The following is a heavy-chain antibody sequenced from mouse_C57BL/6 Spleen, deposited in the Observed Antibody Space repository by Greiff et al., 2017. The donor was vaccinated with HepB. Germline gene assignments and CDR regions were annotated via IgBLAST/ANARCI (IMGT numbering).Heavy chain of an antibody. CDR2: ISDGGSYT. Sequence: EVHLVESGGGLVKPGGSLKLSCAASGFTFSSYAMSWVRQTPEKRLEWVATISDGGSYTYYPDNVKGRFTISRDNAKNNLYLQMSHLKSEDTAMYYCARFYYYGPSEGYFDVWGTGTTVTVSS. CDR3: ARFYYYGPSEGYFDV. D-gene: IGHD1-1*01. CDR1: GFTFSSYA. V-gene: IGHV5-4*01. J-gene: IGHJ1*03.